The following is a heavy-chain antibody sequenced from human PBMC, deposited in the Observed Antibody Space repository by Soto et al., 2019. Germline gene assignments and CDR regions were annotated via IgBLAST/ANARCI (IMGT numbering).Heavy chain of an antibody. CDR2: INTGNGQT. Sequence: VQLVQSGTEVKRPGASVTVSCQTSGSPFLRDAIAWVRQAPGQGLEWMGWINTGNGQTHYSPKFQGRVTMTPDTATSTAYLDLRSLRSDDTAVYYCARFTDAQYCSGGTCYSKYWGQGTLVTVS. J-gene: IGHJ4*02. V-gene: IGHV1-18*04. CDR1: GSPFLRDA. D-gene: IGHD2-15*01. CDR3: ARFTDAQYCSGGTCYSKY.